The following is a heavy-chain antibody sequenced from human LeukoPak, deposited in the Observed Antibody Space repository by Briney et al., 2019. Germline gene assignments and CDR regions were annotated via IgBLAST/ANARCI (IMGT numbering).Heavy chain of an antibody. Sequence: SGPTLVNPSQTLTLTFSFSGFSLSTSEVGVGWIRQPPGKGLEWLALIYWDDDKRYSPSLKSRLTITKDTSKNQVVLTMTNMDPVDTATYYCAHSDFSYSESQCRFDPRGQGTLVTVSS. D-gene: IGHD1-26*01. CDR2: IYWDDDK. V-gene: IGHV2-5*02. J-gene: IGHJ5*02. CDR1: GFSLSTSEVG. CDR3: AHSDFSYSESQCRFDP.